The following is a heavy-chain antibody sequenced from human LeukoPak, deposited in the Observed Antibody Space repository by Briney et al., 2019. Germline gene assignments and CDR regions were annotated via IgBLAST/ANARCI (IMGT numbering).Heavy chain of an antibody. V-gene: IGHV4-61*08. Sequence: SETLSLTCTVSGDSVSSGGSYWSWVRQPPGKGLEWIAYIYYSGSTNYNPSLKSRVTISVDTSNNQFSLKLSSVTAADTAVYYCARRVGDKDYFDYWGQGTLVTVSS. D-gene: IGHD1-26*01. CDR1: GDSVSSGGSY. J-gene: IGHJ4*02. CDR3: ARRVGDKDYFDY. CDR2: IYYSGST.